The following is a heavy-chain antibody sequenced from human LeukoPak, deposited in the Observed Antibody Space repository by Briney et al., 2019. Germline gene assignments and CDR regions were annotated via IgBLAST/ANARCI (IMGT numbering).Heavy chain of an antibody. J-gene: IGHJ5*02. D-gene: IGHD2-2*01. CDR2: INHSGST. Sequence: SETLSLTCAVYGGSFSGYYWSWIRQPPGKWLEWIGEINHSGSTNYNPPLKSRVTISVDTSKNQFSLKLSSVTAADTAVYYCARYIVVVPAATRTNWFDPWGQGTLVTVSS. CDR1: GGSFSGYY. CDR3: ARYIVVVPAATRTNWFDP. V-gene: IGHV4-34*01.